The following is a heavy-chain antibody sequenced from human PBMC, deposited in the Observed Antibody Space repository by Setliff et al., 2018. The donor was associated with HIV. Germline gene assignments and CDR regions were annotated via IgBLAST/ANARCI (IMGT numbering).Heavy chain of an antibody. CDR1: GYTFTSYD. CDR3: ARIPTGGAFDI. D-gene: IGHD7-27*01. J-gene: IGHJ3*02. V-gene: IGHV1-69*10. Sequence: GASVKVSCKASGYTFTSYDINWVRQATGQGLEWMGAIVPILGIANSAQKFQGRVTITTDESTNTAYMELSSLRSEDTAVYYCARIPTGGAFDIWGQGTVVTVSS. CDR2: IVPILGIA.